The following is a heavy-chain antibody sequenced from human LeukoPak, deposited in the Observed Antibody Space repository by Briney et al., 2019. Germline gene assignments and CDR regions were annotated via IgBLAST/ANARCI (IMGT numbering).Heavy chain of an antibody. CDR1: EFSFRSYS. CDR2: INIGSSTI. CDR3: SRVLVVFPGIDSFGM. V-gene: IGHV3-48*01. D-gene: IGHD2-21*01. Sequence: GGSLRLSCGASEFSFRSYSLDWVRQAPGKGLEWVSHINIGSSTIYYAHSVKGRFTISRDNVGNSLYLHMNSLRAEDTAVYFCSRVLVVFPGIDSFGMWGQGTMVTVSS. J-gene: IGHJ3*02.